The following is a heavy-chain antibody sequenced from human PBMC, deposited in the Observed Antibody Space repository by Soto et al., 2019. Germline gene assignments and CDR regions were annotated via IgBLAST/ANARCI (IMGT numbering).Heavy chain of an antibody. Sequence: SETLSLTCAVYGGSFSGYYWSWIRQPPGKGLEWIGEINHSGSTNYNPSLKSRVTISVDTSKNQFSLKLSSVTAADTAVYYCARRSAAAGIYYYYYGMDVWGQGTTVTVSS. CDR3: ARRSAAAGIYYYYYGMDV. CDR1: GGSFSGYY. J-gene: IGHJ6*02. CDR2: INHSGST. D-gene: IGHD6-13*01. V-gene: IGHV4-34*01.